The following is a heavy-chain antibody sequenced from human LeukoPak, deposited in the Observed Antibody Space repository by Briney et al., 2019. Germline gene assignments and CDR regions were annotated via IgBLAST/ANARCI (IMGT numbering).Heavy chain of an antibody. CDR2: IKQDGSEK. CDR1: EFTFRNYW. J-gene: IGHJ6*03. V-gene: IGHV3-7*01. Sequence: QSGGSLRLSCAASEFTFRNYWVNWVRQAPGKGLEWVANIKQDGSEKYYVDSVKGRFTISRDNAKNSLYLQMNSLRAEDTAVYYCARDREGYQLPQMHHYYYMDVWGKGTTVTISS. CDR3: ARDREGYQLPQMHHYYYMDV. D-gene: IGHD2-2*01.